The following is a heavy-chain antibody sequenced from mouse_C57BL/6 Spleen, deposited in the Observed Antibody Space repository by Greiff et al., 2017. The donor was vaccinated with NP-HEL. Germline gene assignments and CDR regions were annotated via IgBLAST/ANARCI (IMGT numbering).Heavy chain of an antibody. V-gene: IGHV1-15*01. CDR1: GYTFTDYE. Sequence: QVQLKQSGAELVRPGASVTLSCKASGYTFTDYEMHWVKQTPVHGLEWIGAIDPETGGTAYNQKFKGKAILTADKSSSTAYMELRSLTSEDSAVYYCTRSGRGYAMDYWGQGTSVTVSS. D-gene: IGHD3-1*01. CDR3: TRSGRGYAMDY. CDR2: IDPETGGT. J-gene: IGHJ4*01.